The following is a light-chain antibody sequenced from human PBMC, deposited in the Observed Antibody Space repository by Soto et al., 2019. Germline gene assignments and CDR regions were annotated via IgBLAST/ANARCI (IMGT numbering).Light chain of an antibody. CDR1: QSISSY. V-gene: IGKV1-39*01. Sequence: DIQMTQSPSSLSASVGDRVTITCRASQSISSYLNWYQQKPGKAPKLRIYAASSLQSGVPSRFSGSGSGTDFTLTISSLQPEDSATYYCQQSYSTPLTFGGGTKVDIK. J-gene: IGKJ4*01. CDR3: QQSYSTPLT. CDR2: AAS.